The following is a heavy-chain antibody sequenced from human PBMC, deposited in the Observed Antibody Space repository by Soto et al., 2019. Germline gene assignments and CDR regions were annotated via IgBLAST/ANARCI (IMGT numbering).Heavy chain of an antibody. CDR3: TREGYNILTGYYFGPTPVGGIYYMDV. V-gene: IGHV3-7*01. CDR2: IKQDGSEK. J-gene: IGHJ6*03. CDR1: GFTFSNYW. D-gene: IGHD3-9*01. Sequence: GGSLRLSCAASGFTFSNYWMSWVRQAPGKGLEWVANIKQDGSEKYSVDSVKGRFSISRDNAKSSLFLQMNSLRAEDTAVYYCTREGYNILTGYYFGPTPVGGIYYMDVWGKGTTVTVSS.